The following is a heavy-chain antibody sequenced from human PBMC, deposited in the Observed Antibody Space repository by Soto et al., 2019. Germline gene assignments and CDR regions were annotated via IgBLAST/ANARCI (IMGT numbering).Heavy chain of an antibody. CDR2: ISYNGISNSGIT. D-gene: IGHD3-16*01. J-gene: IGHJ5*02. Sequence: QVQLQESGPGLVKPSETLSLSCTVSGGSISRDYWTWIRQPPGKGLEWIGYISYNGISNSGITDLYRGITIYTPCPKSRATTGRVTSKEDLSMNLASVTVKAVAVDYWAEYGYRRYNCGRGSLALWGQGTLVTVSS. CDR3: AEYGYRRYNCGRGSLAL. V-gene: IGHV4-59*01. CDR1: GGSISRDY.